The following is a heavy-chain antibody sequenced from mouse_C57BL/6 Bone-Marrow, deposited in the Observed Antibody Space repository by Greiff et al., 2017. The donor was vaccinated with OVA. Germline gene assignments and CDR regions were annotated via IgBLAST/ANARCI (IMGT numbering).Heavy chain of an antibody. CDR3: RIYYYAPYYFDY. CDR2: IYPGNSDT. CDR1: GYTFTSYW. D-gene: IGHD1-1*01. J-gene: IGHJ2*01. Sequence: VQLQQSGTVLARPGASVKMSCKTSGYTFTSYWMHWVKQRPGQGLEWIGAIYPGNSDTSYNQKFKGKAKLTAVTSASTAYMELSSLTNEDSAVYYCRIYYYAPYYFDYWGQGTTLTVSS. V-gene: IGHV1-5*01.